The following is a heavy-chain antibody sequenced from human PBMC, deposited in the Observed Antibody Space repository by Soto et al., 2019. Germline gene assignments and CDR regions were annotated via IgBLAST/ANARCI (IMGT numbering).Heavy chain of an antibody. CDR1: GGSFSGYY. J-gene: IGHJ4*02. Sequence: QVQLQQWGAGLLKPSETLSVTCAVYGGSFSGYYWTWIRQPQGTGLEWIGEINHSGSTNYNPSLKSRVTISVDTSKNQFSLKLTSVTAADTAVFYCARDKITGLFDYWGQGALVTVSS. V-gene: IGHV4-34*01. CDR2: INHSGST. D-gene: IGHD2-8*02. CDR3: ARDKITGLFDY.